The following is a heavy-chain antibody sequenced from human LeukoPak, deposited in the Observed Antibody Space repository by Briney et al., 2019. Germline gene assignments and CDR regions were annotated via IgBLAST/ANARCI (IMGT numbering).Heavy chain of an antibody. CDR2: INTNTGNP. CDR3: ARVVRGSSGYRYYFDY. D-gene: IGHD3-22*01. V-gene: IGHV7-4-1*02. J-gene: IGHJ4*02. Sequence: ASVKVSCKASGYTFTSYAMNWVRQAPGQGLEWMGWINTNTGNPTYAQGFTGRFVFSLDTSVSTAYLQISSLEAADTAVYYCARVVRGSSGYRYYFDYWGQGTLVTVSS. CDR1: GYTFTSYA.